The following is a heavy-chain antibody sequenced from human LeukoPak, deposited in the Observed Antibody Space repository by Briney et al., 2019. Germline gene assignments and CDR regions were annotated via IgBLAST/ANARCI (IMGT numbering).Heavy chain of an antibody. V-gene: IGHV3-33*01. J-gene: IGHJ4*02. D-gene: IGHD3-22*01. CDR1: GLIFSSHG. Sequence: GGSLRLSCAASGLIFSSHGMHWVRQAPGKGLEWLAVIWYDGSNIYYADSVKGRFTISRDNSKNTLYLQMNSLRAGDTALYYCARARNDYDSNGFSVLDYWGQGTLVTVSS. CDR3: ARARNDYDSNGFSVLDY. CDR2: IWYDGSNI.